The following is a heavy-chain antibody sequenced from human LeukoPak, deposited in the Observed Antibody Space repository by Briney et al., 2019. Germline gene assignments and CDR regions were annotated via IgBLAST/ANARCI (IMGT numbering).Heavy chain of an antibody. J-gene: IGHJ3*02. CDR1: GYSFTSFW. D-gene: IGHD2-21*01. CDR3: AAIRSYSDVFDI. Sequence: GESLKISCQGFGYSFTSFWIGWVRQMPGKGLEWMGIIYPGDSETRYIPSFQGQVTFSGDKSINTAYLQWSSLKASDTAIYYCAAIRSYSDVFDIGGKGTMVPVIS. V-gene: IGHV5-51*01. CDR2: IYPGDSET.